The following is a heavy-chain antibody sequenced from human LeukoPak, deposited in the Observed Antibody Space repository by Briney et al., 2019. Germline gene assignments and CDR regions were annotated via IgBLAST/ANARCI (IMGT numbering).Heavy chain of an antibody. CDR1: GFTFSSYA. J-gene: IGHJ4*02. Sequence: PGGSLRLSCATSGFTFSSYAMSWVRQAPGKGLKWVSAISGSGGSTYYADSVKGRFTISRDNSKNTLYLQMNCLRAEDTAVYYCAKQAGRGYDSLFDYGGQGTLVTVSS. CDR3: AKQAGRGYDSLFDY. CDR2: ISGSGGST. D-gene: IGHD5-12*01. V-gene: IGHV3-23*01.